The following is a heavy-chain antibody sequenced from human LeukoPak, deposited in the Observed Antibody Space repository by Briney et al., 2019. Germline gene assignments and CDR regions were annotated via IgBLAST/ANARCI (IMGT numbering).Heavy chain of an antibody. J-gene: IGHJ4*02. CDR3: ARLAVSSIWSVYFDY. Sequence: PGASVKVSCKASGYTFTGYYIHWVRQAPGQGLEWMGWLNPNSGGTNYAQKFQGRVTMTRDTSISTAYLQWSSLRASDTAMYYCARLAVSSIWSVYFDYWGQGTLVTVSS. D-gene: IGHD6-13*01. CDR2: LNPNSGGT. CDR1: GYTFTGYY. V-gene: IGHV1-2*02.